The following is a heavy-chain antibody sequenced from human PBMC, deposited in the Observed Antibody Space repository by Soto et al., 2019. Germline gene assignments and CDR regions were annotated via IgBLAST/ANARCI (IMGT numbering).Heavy chain of an antibody. CDR3: ARDQGVVVTADNWFVP. D-gene: IGHD2-21*02. Sequence: SETLSLTCTVSGGSITDYSWVWIRQPAGKGLEWIGRIFSSGSTNYNPSLKGRITMSLDTSKNQFSLKLNSATATDTAVYFCARDQGVVVTADNWFVPWGQGILVTVSS. CDR2: IFSSGST. J-gene: IGHJ5*02. CDR1: GGSITDYS. V-gene: IGHV4-4*07.